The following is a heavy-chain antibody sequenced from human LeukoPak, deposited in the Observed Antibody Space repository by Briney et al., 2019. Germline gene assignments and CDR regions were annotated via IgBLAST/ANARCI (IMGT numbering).Heavy chain of an antibody. V-gene: IGHV3-30*18. D-gene: IGHD3-3*01. CDR1: GFTFSTYG. Sequence: GRSLRLSCAASGFTFSTYGMHRARQAPGKGLEWVAVISYDGSDKYYADSVKGRFTISRDNSKNTLYLQMNSLRAEDTAVYYCAKDWRMFTIFGVFDTWGQGTLGTVSS. CDR2: ISYDGSDK. CDR3: AKDWRMFTIFGVFDT. J-gene: IGHJ4*02.